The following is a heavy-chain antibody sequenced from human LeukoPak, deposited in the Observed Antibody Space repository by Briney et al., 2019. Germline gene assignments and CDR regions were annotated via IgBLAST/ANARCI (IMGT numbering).Heavy chain of an antibody. CDR3: ARAYYSGSYSHPPLH. Sequence: PGGSLRLSCAASGFTFSDYYMSWIRQAPGKGLEWVSYISSSGSTIYYADSVKGRFTISRDNAKNSLYLQMNSLRAEDTAVHYCARAYYSGSYSHPPLHWGQGTLVTVSS. J-gene: IGHJ4*02. CDR2: ISSSGSTI. CDR1: GFTFSDYY. V-gene: IGHV3-11*04. D-gene: IGHD1-26*01.